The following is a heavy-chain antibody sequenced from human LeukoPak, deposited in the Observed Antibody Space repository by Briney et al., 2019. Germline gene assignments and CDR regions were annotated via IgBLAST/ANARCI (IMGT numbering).Heavy chain of an antibody. V-gene: IGHV4-59*01. CDR2: IYYTGST. Sequence: SETLSLTCTVSGGSIDSYYWSWIRQPPGKGLEWVGDIYYTGSTEYHPSLKSRVTISLDTSHNHFSLKLTSVTAADTAVYYCARVYQSAEYYFDYWGQGNLVSVSS. J-gene: IGHJ4*02. CDR1: GGSIDSYY. D-gene: IGHD2-2*01. CDR3: ARVYQSAEYYFDY.